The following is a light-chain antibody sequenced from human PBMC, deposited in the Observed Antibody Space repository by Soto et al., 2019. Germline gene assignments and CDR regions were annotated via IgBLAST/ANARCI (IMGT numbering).Light chain of an antibody. CDR1: QSVDSCF. CDR2: GTS. CDR3: QQYNNRFIT. J-gene: IGKJ5*01. V-gene: IGKV3-20*01. Sequence: IVLTQSPGTLALSPGERATLSCRACQSVDSCFLAWYQQRPGQAPSLLIYGTSTRASGTPERFSGSGSGTDFTFTISSLQSEDFELYYCQQYNNRFITFGQGTRLEIK.